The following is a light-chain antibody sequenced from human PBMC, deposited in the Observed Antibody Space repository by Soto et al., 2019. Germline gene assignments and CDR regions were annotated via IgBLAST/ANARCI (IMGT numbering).Light chain of an antibody. J-gene: IGLJ1*01. CDR2: SDN. V-gene: IGLV1-44*01. Sequence: QSVLTQPPSASATPGQRVTISCSGGNSNIGRNSVNWYQQLPGTAPKLLMYSDNQRPSGVPDRSSGSKSGTSASLAISGLQSEDEADYYCGSWDSSLSAYVFATGTKV. CDR1: NSNIGRNS. CDR3: GSWDSSLSAYV.